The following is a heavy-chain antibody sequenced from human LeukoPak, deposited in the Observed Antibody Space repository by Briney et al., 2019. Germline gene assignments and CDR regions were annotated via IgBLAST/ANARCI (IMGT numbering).Heavy chain of an antibody. Sequence: GGSLRLSCAASGFTFTHYAMHWVRQTPGKGLEWVAVIFYDGTIQYYSDSVRGRLIVSRDNPKNTLYLQMNSLRAEGTAVYYCARDLSGVTGYTYGRGIDYWGQGTLVTVSS. CDR3: ARDLSGVTGYTYGRGIDY. CDR2: IFYDGTIQ. J-gene: IGHJ4*02. V-gene: IGHV3-33*08. D-gene: IGHD5-18*01. CDR1: GFTFTHYA.